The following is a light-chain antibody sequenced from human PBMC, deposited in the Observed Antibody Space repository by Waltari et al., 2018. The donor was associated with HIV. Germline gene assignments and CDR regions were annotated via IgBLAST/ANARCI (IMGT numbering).Light chain of an antibody. CDR1: QSVISSY. CDR2: DTA. V-gene: IGKV3-20*01. CDR3: HQYGTSPT. J-gene: IGKJ2*01. Sequence: EIVLTQSPGTLSLSPGETATLSCRASQSVISSYLAWYQQKPGQAPRLLIYDTASRATGIPDRISGSGSGTVFTLTISRLEPEDFAVYYCHQYGTSPTFGQGTKLESK.